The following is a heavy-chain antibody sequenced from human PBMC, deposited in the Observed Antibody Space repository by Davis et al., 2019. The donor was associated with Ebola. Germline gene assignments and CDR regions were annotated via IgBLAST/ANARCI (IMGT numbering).Heavy chain of an antibody. V-gene: IGHV4-34*01. CDR1: GGSFSGYY. Sequence: SETLSLTCAVYGGSFSGYYWSWIRQPPGKGLEWIGEINHSGSTNYNPSLKSRVTISVDTSKNQFSLKLSSVTAADTAVYYCARVYVSGDIVVVPAASLFDYWGQGTLVTVSS. J-gene: IGHJ4*02. CDR2: INHSGST. CDR3: ARVYVSGDIVVVPAASLFDY. D-gene: IGHD2-2*01.